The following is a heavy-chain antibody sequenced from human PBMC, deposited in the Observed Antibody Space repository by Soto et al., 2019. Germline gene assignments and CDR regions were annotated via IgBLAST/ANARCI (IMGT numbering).Heavy chain of an antibody. D-gene: IGHD6-13*01. J-gene: IGHJ4*02. CDR3: AKEFGSTWIDH. V-gene: IGHV3-30*18. CDR1: GFTLTTYG. Sequence: GGSMRLSCAASGFTLTTYGMHWVRQAPGKGLEWVAAMSYDGTKEYYADSVKGRFTISRDSSRNTLFLQLNSLRAEDTAVYYCAKEFGSTWIDHWGEGTLVTVSS. CDR2: MSYDGTKE.